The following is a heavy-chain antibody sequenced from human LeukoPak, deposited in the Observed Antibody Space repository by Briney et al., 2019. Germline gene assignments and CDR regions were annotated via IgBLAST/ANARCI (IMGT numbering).Heavy chain of an antibody. CDR2: IYTSGST. CDR3: ARVNAGGSYYDAFDI. V-gene: IGHV4-4*07. J-gene: IGHJ3*02. Sequence: PSETLSLTCTVSGGSISSYYWSWIRQPAGKGLEWIGRIYTSGSTNYNPSLKSRVTMSVDTSKNQFSLKLSSVTAADTAAYYCARVNAGGSYYDAFDIWGQGTMVTVSS. CDR1: GGSISSYY. D-gene: IGHD1-26*01.